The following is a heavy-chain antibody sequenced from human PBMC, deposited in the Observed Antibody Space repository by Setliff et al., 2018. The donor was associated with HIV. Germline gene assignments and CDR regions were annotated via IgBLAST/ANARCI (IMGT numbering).Heavy chain of an antibody. CDR1: GGSFSAYH. V-gene: IGHV4-34*01. CDR3: ARGRDYTGSWFRPFYLDF. Sequence: PSETLSLTCAVYGGSFSAYHWSWIRQTPGKWLEWLGEINHSGSTAYNLALESRVSMSIDTSKNQFSLKLTSVTAADTAIYYCARGRDYTGSWFRPFYLDFWGHGNLVTVSS. J-gene: IGHJ4*01. CDR2: INHSGST. D-gene: IGHD2-2*02.